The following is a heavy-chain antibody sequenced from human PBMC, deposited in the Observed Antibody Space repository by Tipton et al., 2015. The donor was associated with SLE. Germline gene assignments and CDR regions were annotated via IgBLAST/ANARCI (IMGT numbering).Heavy chain of an antibody. J-gene: IGHJ4*02. CDR3: ARLKGDGQELDN. CDR1: GGSLSGHC. CDR2: INHGGSA. V-gene: IGHV4-34*01. Sequence: TLSLTCAVYGGSLSGHCWAWIRQPPGKGPEWIGEINHGGSATYNPSLESRVAISLDPSKRQFSLRVRSVTAADTGVYYCARLKGDGQELDNWGPGTLVTVPS. D-gene: IGHD1-1*01.